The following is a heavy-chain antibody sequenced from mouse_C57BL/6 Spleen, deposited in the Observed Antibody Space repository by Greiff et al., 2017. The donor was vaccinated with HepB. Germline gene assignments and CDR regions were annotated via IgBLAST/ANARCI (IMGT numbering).Heavy chain of an antibody. CDR3: ARSGSSGAWFAY. Sequence: QVQLQQSGPELVKPGASVKISCKASGYAFSSSWMNWVKQRPGKGLEWIGRIYPGDGDTNYNGKFKGKATLTADKASSTAYMQLSRLTSEDSAVYFCARSGSSGAWFAYWGQGTLVTVSA. D-gene: IGHD3-2*02. J-gene: IGHJ3*01. CDR1: GYAFSSSW. V-gene: IGHV1-82*01. CDR2: IYPGDGDT.